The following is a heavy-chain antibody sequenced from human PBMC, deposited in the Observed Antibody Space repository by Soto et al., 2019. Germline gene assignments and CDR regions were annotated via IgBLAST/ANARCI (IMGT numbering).Heavy chain of an antibody. CDR2: IIPIFGTA. Sequence: QVQLVQSGAEVKKPGSSVKVSCKASGGTFSSYAISWVRQPPGQGLEWMGGIIPIFGTANYAQKFQGRVTITADESTSTAYKELSSLRSEDTAVYYCAREAGSEYCSGGSCYWGNFDYWGQGTLVTGSS. J-gene: IGHJ4*02. CDR1: GGTFSSYA. V-gene: IGHV1-69*01. CDR3: AREAGSEYCSGGSCYWGNFDY. D-gene: IGHD2-15*01.